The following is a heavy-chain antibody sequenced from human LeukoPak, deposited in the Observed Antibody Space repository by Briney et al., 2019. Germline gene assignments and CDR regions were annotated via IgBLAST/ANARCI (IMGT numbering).Heavy chain of an antibody. CDR2: ISNDGTST. J-gene: IGHJ3*02. Sequence: PGGSLRLSCAASGFTFSTYWMNWVRQAPGKGLVWVSRISNDGTSTSYADSVKGRFTISRDNAKNTLYLQMNSLRAEDTAVYYCAREEQWFGAFDIWGQGTMVTVSS. V-gene: IGHV3-74*01. CDR1: GFTFSTYW. CDR3: AREEQWFGAFDI. D-gene: IGHD3-10*01.